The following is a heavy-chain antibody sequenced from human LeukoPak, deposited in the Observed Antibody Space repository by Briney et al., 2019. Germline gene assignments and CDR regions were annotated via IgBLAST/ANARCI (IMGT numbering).Heavy chain of an antibody. CDR2: IKQDGSEK. CDR1: GFTFSSYW. D-gene: IGHD2-2*01. J-gene: IGHJ4*02. CDR3: ARGNLRLPAAMLY. V-gene: IGHV3-7*01. Sequence: GGSLRLSCAASGFTFSSYWMSWVCQAPGKGLEWVANIKQDGSEKYYVDSVKGRFTISRDNAKNSLYLQMNSLRAEDTAVYYCARGNLRLPAAMLYWGQGTLVTVSS.